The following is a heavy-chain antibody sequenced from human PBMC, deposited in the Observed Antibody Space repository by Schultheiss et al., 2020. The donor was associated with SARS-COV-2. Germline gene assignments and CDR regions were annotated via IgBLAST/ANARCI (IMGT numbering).Heavy chain of an antibody. Sequence: SETLSLTCAVSGYSISSGYYWGWIRQPPGKGLEWIGYIYYSGSTNYNPSLKSRVTISVDKSKNQFSLKLSSVTAADTAVYYCARRDGYNYYFDYWGQGTLVTVSS. CDR3: ARRDGYNYYFDY. CDR1: GYSISSGYY. D-gene: IGHD5-24*01. J-gene: IGHJ4*02. CDR2: IYYSGST. V-gene: IGHV4-38-2*01.